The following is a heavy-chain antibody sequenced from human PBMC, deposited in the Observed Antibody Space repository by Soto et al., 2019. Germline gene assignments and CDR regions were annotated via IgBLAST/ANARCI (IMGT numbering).Heavy chain of an antibody. CDR3: ARLEVYYHMDV. CDR1: GYSFTSAW. Sequence: HGECLKISCKGSGYSFTSAWISWVRQMPGKGLEWMGRIDPSDSYTNYSPSFQGHVTISADRSISTAYLQWSGLKASDTAMYYCARLEVYYHMDVWGQGTTVTVSS. J-gene: IGHJ6*02. CDR2: IDPSDSYT. V-gene: IGHV5-10-1*01.